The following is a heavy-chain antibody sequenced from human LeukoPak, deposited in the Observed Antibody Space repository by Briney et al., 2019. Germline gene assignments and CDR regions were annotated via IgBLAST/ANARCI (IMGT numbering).Heavy chain of an antibody. CDR3: ASIVVVPAAISISGYMDV. D-gene: IGHD2-2*01. V-gene: IGHV4-39*01. CDR2: IYYSGST. Sequence: SETLSLTCVVSGGSISSTSYYWGWIRQPPGKGLEWIGSIYYSGSTYYSPSLKSRVTISVDTSKNQFSLKLSSVTAADTAVYYCASIVVVPAAISISGYMDVWGKGTTVTISS. J-gene: IGHJ6*03. CDR1: GGSISSTSYY.